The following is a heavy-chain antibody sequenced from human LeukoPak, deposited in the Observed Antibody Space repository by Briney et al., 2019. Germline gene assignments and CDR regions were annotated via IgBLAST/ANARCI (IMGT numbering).Heavy chain of an antibody. CDR2: IYYSGST. CDR1: GGSISSGDYY. V-gene: IGHV4-30-4*08. CDR3: ARDGGAVAGRYWYFDL. J-gene: IGHJ2*01. D-gene: IGHD6-19*01. Sequence: SETLSLTCTVSGGSISSGDYYWSWIRRPPGKGLEWIGYIYYSGSTYYNPSLKSRVTISVDKSKNQFSLKLSSVTAADTAVYYCARDGGAVAGRYWYFDLWGRGTLVTVSS.